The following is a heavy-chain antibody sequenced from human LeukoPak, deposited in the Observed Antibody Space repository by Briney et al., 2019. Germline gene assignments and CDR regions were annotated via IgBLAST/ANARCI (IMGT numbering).Heavy chain of an antibody. V-gene: IGHV1-2*02. CDR1: GYTFTGYY. Sequence: ASVKVSCKASGYTFTGYYIHWVRQAPGQGLEWMGWINPNSGVTNYAQKFQGRVTMTRATSISTAYMELSRLRSDDTAVYYCATGAHHDYTSIDDYWGQGTLVTVSS. J-gene: IGHJ4*02. CDR3: ATGAHHDYTSIDDY. CDR2: INPNSGVT. D-gene: IGHD4-11*01.